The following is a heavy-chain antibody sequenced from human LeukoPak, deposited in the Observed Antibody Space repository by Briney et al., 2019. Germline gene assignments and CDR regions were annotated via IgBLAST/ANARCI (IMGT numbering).Heavy chain of an antibody. CDR2: ISSYNGNT. D-gene: IGHD6-19*01. V-gene: IGHV1-18*01. J-gene: IGHJ4*02. CDR3: ARDLYRYSSGSSSNDY. Sequence: GASVKVSCKASGYPFTIYGLNWVRQAPGQGLEWMGWISSYNGNTNYAQNFQGRVTMTTDVSSTTAYMELRSLTSDDTAVYYCARDLYRYSSGSSSNDYWGQGTLVTVSS. CDR1: GYPFTIYG.